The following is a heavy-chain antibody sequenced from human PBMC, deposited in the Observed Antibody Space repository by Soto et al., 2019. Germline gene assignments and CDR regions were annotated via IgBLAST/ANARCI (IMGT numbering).Heavy chain of an antibody. J-gene: IGHJ4*02. Sequence: QVQLQESGPGLVKPSETLSLTCTVSGGSISSDYWSWIRQPPGKGLEWIGYSHNSGSTDYNPSLKSRVGISVDASRNEFSLKLRSVTAADTAVYYCARGGWYEDHWGQGTLVTVSS. CDR1: GGSISSDY. CDR3: ARGGWYEDH. CDR2: SHNSGST. D-gene: IGHD6-19*01. V-gene: IGHV4-59*08.